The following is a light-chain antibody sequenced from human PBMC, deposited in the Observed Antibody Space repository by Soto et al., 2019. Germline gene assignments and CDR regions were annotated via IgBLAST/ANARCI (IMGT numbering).Light chain of an antibody. CDR1: SSDVGGYNY. J-gene: IGLJ2*01. CDR3: SSYTSSSTSVV. CDR2: DVS. V-gene: IGLV2-14*01. Sequence: SARTQPASVSGSPGQSITISCTGTSSDVGGYNYVSWYQQHPGKAPKLMIYDVSNRPSGVSNRFSGSKSGNTASLTISGLQAEDEADYYCSSYTSSSTSVVFGGGTKLTVL.